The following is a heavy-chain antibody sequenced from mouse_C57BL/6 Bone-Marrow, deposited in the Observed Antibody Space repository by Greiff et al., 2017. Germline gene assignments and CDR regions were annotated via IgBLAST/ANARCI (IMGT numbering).Heavy chain of an antibody. J-gene: IGHJ4*01. V-gene: IGHV2-2*01. CDR2: IWSGGST. CDR1: GFSLTSYG. Sequence: VQLQQSGPGLVQPSQSLSITCTVSGFSLTSYGVHWVRQSPGQGLEWLGVIWSGGSTDYNAAFISRLSISKDNSKSQVFYKMNSLQADDTAIYYCARRSNGGAMDYWGQGTSVTVSS. D-gene: IGHD2-5*01. CDR3: ARRSNGGAMDY.